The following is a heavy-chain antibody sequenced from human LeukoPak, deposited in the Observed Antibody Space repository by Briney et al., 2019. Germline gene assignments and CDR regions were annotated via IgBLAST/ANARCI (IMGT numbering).Heavy chain of an antibody. D-gene: IGHD3-10*01. Sequence: GGSLRLSCVASGFSFSNHRMSWVRQAPGKGLEWVSSISSSSSYIYYADSVKGRFTISRDNAKNSLYLQMNSLRAEDTAVYYCARDPPYGSGGDFDYWGQGTLVTVSS. CDR1: GFSFSNHR. J-gene: IGHJ4*02. CDR3: ARDPPYGSGGDFDY. V-gene: IGHV3-21*01. CDR2: ISSSSSYI.